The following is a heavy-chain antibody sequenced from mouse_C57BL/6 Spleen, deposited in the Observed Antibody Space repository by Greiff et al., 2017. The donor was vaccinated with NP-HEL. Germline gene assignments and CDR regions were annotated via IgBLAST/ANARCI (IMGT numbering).Heavy chain of an antibody. D-gene: IGHD2-2*01. CDR1: GYTFTDYN. J-gene: IGHJ2*01. CDR3: ARSPMVTELFRPYYFDY. V-gene: IGHV1-18*01. CDR2: INPNNGGT. Sequence: EVQLQQSGPELVKPGASVKIPCKASGYTFTDYNMDWVKQSHGKSLEWIGDINPNNGGTIYNQKFKGKATLTVDKSSSTAYMELRSLTSEDTAVYYCARSPMVTELFRPYYFDYWGQGTTLTVSS.